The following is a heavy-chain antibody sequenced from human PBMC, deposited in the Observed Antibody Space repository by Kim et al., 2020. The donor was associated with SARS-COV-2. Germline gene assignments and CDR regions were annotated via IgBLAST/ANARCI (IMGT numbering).Heavy chain of an antibody. D-gene: IGHD3-10*01. CDR1: GGSFSGYY. V-gene: IGHV4-34*01. J-gene: IGHJ4*02. Sequence: SETLSLTCAVYGGSFSGYYWSWIRQPPGKGLEWIGEINHSGSTNYNPSLKSRVTISVDTSKNQFSLKLSSVTAADTAVYYCADGSGSDYWGQGTLVTVSS. CDR2: INHSGST. CDR3: ADGSGSDY.